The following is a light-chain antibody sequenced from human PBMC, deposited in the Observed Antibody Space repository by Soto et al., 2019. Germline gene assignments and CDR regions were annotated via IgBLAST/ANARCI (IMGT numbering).Light chain of an antibody. Sequence: EIVLTQFPGTLSLSPGDRATLSCRASQSVGSSYLAWYQHKPGQAPRLLIYAASSRATGIPDRFSGSGSGTDFTLTINTLEPEDLAVYYCQQYSNSLYTFGQGTKLEIK. CDR2: AAS. CDR1: QSVGSSY. CDR3: QQYSNSLYT. V-gene: IGKV3-20*01. J-gene: IGKJ2*01.